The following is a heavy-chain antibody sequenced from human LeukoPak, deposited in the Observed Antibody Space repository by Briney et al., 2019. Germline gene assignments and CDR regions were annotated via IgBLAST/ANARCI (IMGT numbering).Heavy chain of an antibody. Sequence: GGSLRLSCAASGFTLSSYEMNWVRLAPGKGLEWISYISRTGNSIYYADSVKGRFTISRDSAKNSLYLQMNSLRAGDTAVYYCARGPYSSNWYVDYWGQGTLVAVSS. D-gene: IGHD6-13*01. J-gene: IGHJ4*02. CDR1: GFTLSSYE. V-gene: IGHV3-48*03. CDR2: ISRTGNSI. CDR3: ARGPYSSNWYVDY.